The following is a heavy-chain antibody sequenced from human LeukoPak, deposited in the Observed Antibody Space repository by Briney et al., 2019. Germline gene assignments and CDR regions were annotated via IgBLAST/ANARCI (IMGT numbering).Heavy chain of an antibody. CDR1: EFTFSAYS. CDR3: AKKDPVSRTSRRFDY. V-gene: IGHV3-30-3*01. D-gene: IGHD5/OR15-5a*01. Sequence: GGSLRLSCAASEFTFSAYSMHWVRQAPGKGLEWVAVISFDGSKKQYVDSVKGRFTISRDNSKKTLYLQMNSLRAEDTAVYYCAKKDPVSRTSRRFDYWGQGTLVTVSS. CDR2: ISFDGSKK. J-gene: IGHJ4*02.